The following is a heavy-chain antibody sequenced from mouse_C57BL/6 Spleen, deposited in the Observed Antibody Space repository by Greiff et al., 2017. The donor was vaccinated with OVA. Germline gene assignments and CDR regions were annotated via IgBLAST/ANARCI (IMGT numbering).Heavy chain of an antibody. D-gene: IGHD2-2*01. V-gene: IGHV1-22*01. CDR1: GYTFTDYN. Sequence: VQLQQSGPELVKPGASVKMSCKASGYTFTDYNMHWVKQSHGKSLEWIGYINPNNGGTSYNQKFKGKATLTVNKSSSTAYMELRSLTSEDSAVYYCARGYYGFSGYFDVWGTGTTVTVSS. CDR2: INPNNGGT. J-gene: IGHJ1*03. CDR3: ARGYYGFSGYFDV.